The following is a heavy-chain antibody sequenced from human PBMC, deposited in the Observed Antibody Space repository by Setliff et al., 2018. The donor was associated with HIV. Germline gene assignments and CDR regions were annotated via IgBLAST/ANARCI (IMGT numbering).Heavy chain of an antibody. J-gene: IGHJ4*02. D-gene: IGHD6-19*01. V-gene: IGHV3-23*01. Sequence: GGSLRLSCAAPGFTFSNFAMSWVRQAPGKGLEWVSAISGGGGKTDYADSVKGRFTISRDNSKNTLYLQMNSLRAEDTAVYYCARDHSSGWYYFDYWGQGTLVTVSS. CDR3: ARDHSSGWYYFDY. CDR1: GFTFSNFA. CDR2: ISGGGGKT.